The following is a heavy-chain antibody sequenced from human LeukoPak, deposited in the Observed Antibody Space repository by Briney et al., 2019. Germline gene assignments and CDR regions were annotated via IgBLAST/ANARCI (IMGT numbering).Heavy chain of an antibody. Sequence: ASVKVSCKASGYTFTGYYMHWVRQAPGQGLEWMGWINPNSGGTNYAQKFQGRVTMTRDTSISTAYMELSRLRSDDTAVYYCAAHYYDSSGYVDYWGQGTLFTVSS. D-gene: IGHD3-22*01. CDR2: INPNSGGT. CDR1: GYTFTGYY. J-gene: IGHJ4*02. CDR3: AAHYYDSSGYVDY. V-gene: IGHV1-2*02.